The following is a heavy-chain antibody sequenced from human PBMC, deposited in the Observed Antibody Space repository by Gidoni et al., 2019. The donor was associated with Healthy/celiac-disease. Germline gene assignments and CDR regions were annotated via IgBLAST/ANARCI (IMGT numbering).Heavy chain of an antibody. CDR3: AKDSGSYPGLFDY. D-gene: IGHD1-26*01. J-gene: IGHJ4*02. CDR2: ISWNSGSI. V-gene: IGHV3-9*01. Sequence: EVQRVESGGGVVQPGRSLRLSCAASGFTFDDYAMHWVRQAPGKGLEWVSGISWNSGSIGYADSVKGRFTISRDNAKNSLYLQMNSLRAEDTALYYCAKDSGSYPGLFDYWGQGTLVTVSS. CDR1: GFTFDDYA.